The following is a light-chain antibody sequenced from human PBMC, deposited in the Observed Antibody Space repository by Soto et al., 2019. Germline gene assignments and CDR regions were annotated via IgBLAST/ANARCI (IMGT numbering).Light chain of an antibody. CDR3: QQSYSTPPFT. J-gene: IGKJ3*01. CDR2: AAS. CDR1: QGISSF. Sequence: IQLTQSPSSLSASVGDRVTITCRASQGISSFLAWYQQRPGKAPKLLIYAASTLQSGVPPRFSGSGSGTDFTLTISSLQPEDFATYYCQQSYSTPPFTFGPGTKVDIK. V-gene: IGKV1-39*01.